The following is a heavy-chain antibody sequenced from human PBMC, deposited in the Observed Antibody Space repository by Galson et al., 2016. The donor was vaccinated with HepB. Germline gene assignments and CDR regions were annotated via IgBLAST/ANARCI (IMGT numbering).Heavy chain of an antibody. D-gene: IGHD6-19*01. CDR1: GFTFTNNI. V-gene: IGHV3-23*01. CDR3: AKRLRSSGSGGANDAFDV. CDR2: ISDSCAGT. Sequence: LRLSCAASGFTFTNNIMSWVRQAPGKGLEWVSAISDSCAGTYYADSVKGRFTMSRDNSKNTLYLQMNSLRAEDTALYYCAKRLRSSGSGGANDAFDVWGQGTMVTVSS. J-gene: IGHJ3*01.